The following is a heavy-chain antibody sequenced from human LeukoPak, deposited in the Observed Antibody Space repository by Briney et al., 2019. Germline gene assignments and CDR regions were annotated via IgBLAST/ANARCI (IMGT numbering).Heavy chain of an antibody. V-gene: IGHV3-23*01. CDR1: GFTFSSYA. D-gene: IGHD2-8*01. CDR3: AKDTSIGKYCTSGVCSPFDY. J-gene: IGHJ4*02. Sequence: GGSLTLSCAVSGFTFSSYAMSWVRQAPGEGLEWISAISDSGDYTYYADSVKGRFTISRDNTKNTLYLHVNSLRAEDTAVYYCAKDTSIGKYCTSGVCSPFDYWGQGTLVTVSS. CDR2: ISDSGDYT.